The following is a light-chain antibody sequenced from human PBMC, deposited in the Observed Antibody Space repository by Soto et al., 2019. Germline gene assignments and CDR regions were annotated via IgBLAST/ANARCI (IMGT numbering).Light chain of an antibody. CDR3: QQYNSYPT. V-gene: IGKV1-5*03. Sequence: DLQMTQSPSTLSASVGDRVTITCRASQSISSWLAWYQQKPGKAPKLLIYKASSLESGVPSRFSGSGSGTEFTLTISSLQPDDFATYYCQQYNSYPTFDQGTKVEIK. CDR1: QSISSW. CDR2: KAS. J-gene: IGKJ1*01.